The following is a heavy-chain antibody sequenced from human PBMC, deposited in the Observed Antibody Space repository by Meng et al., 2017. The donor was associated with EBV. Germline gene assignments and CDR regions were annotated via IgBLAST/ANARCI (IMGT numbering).Heavy chain of an antibody. CDR1: GGSFSGYY. V-gene: IGHV4-34*01. CDR2: INHSGTT. D-gene: IGHD5-24*01. CDR3: ARGRWLQPGSYFDY. Sequence: HVLSQQWGAGLSTTSETLALTCAVYGGSFSGYYWRWLRQPPGKGLEWIGEINHSGTTNYNPSLKSRVTVSVDTSKNQFSLKLSSVTAADTAVYYCARGRWLQPGSYFDYWGQGTLVTVSS. J-gene: IGHJ4*02.